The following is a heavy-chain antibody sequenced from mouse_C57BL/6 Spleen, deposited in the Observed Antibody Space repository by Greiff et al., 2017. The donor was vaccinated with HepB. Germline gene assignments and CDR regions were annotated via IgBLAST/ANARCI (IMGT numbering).Heavy chain of an antibody. D-gene: IGHD1-1*01. J-gene: IGHJ3*01. CDR1: GYTFTSYW. Sequence: VKLQQPGAELVKPGASVKMSCKASGYTFTSYWITWVKQRPGQGLEWIGDIYPGSGSTNYNEKFKSKATLTVDTSSSTAYMQLSSLTSEDSAVYYCARGYYGSSYQAWFAYWGQGTLVTVSA. CDR3: ARGYYGSSYQAWFAY. V-gene: IGHV1-55*01. CDR2: IYPGSGST.